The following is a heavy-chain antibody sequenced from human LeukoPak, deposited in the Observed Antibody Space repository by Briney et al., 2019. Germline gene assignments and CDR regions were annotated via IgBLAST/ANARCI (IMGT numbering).Heavy chain of an antibody. CDR3: AKAGVRYFDSSGLYAFDF. J-gene: IGHJ3*01. CDR2: IYYSGST. D-gene: IGHD3-22*01. Sequence: SETLSLTCAVSGGSISSSSYYWAWIRQPPGKGLEWIGTIYYSGSTYHSPSLKSRVTMSVDTSRNQFSLKLSSVDAADTAVYYCAKAGVRYFDSSGLYAFDFWGQGTTVTVSS. CDR1: GGSISSSSYY. V-gene: IGHV4-39*01.